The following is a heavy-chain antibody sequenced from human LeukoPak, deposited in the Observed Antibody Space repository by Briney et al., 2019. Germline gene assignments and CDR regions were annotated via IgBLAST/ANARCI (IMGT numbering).Heavy chain of an antibody. V-gene: IGHV3-30*02. CDR3: ARDLAIFGVVTALDY. CDR2: IRYDGSNK. J-gene: IGHJ4*02. D-gene: IGHD3-3*01. Sequence: GGSLRLSCAASGFTFSSYGMHWVRQAPGKGLEWVAFIRYDGSNKYYADSVKGRFTISRDNSKNTLYLQMNSLRAEDTAVYYCARDLAIFGVVTALDYWGQGTLVTVSS. CDR1: GFTFSSYG.